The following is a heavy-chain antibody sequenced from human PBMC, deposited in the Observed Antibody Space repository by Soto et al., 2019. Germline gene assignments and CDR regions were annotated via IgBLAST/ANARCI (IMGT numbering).Heavy chain of an antibody. J-gene: IGHJ6*03. V-gene: IGHV1-69*05. CDR3: ARVGSTIFGVVLYYYYYMDV. D-gene: IGHD3-3*01. CDR2: IIPIFGTT. CDR1: GGTFSSYA. Sequence: SVKVSCKASGGTFSSYAISWVRQAPGKGLEWMGGIIPIFGTTTYAQKFQGRVTMTTDTSTSTAYMELRSLRSDDTAVYYCARVGSTIFGVVLYYYYYMDVWGKGTTVTVSS.